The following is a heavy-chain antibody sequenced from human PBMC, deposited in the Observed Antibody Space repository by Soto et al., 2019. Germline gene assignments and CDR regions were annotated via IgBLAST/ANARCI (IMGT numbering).Heavy chain of an antibody. J-gene: IGHJ4*02. CDR1: GFTFRNYC. Sequence: SLRLSCAASGFTFRNYCMSWVRQAPGKGLEWVANIKYDGSEKYYVDSVKGRFTISRDNAKNSLYLQMNSLGAEDTALYYCARDCYYGTGSYYTPFFDFWGQGTPVTVSS. CDR3: ARDCYYGTGSYYTPFFDF. CDR2: IKYDGSEK. V-gene: IGHV3-7*01. D-gene: IGHD3-10*01.